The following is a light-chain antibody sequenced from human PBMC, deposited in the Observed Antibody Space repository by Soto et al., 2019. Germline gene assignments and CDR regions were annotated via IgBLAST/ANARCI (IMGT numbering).Light chain of an antibody. CDR1: RSNIGAGYD. CDR2: GNS. J-gene: IGLJ3*02. Sequence: QSVLTQPPSVSGAPGQRITISCTESRSNIGAGYDVHWYQQLPGTAPKLLIYGNSNRPSGVPDRFSGSKSGTSASLAITGLQAEDEADYYCQSYDSSLSAWVFGGRTKLTVL. V-gene: IGLV1-40*01. CDR3: QSYDSSLSAWV.